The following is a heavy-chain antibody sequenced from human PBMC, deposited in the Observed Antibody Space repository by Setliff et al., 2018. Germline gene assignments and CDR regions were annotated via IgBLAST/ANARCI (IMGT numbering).Heavy chain of an antibody. CDR2: MYSGGGT. Sequence: PGGSLSLSCVASGFSVGSTYMTWVRQAPGKGLEWVSVMYSGGGTDYLDSLRGRFTISRSNSRNTVFLQMNGLRVEDAAVYFCARAGTVGERIAGWDSWGPGTLVTVSS. D-gene: IGHD3-3*01. V-gene: IGHV3-53*04. J-gene: IGHJ4*02. CDR1: GFSVGSTY. CDR3: ARAGTVGERIAGWDS.